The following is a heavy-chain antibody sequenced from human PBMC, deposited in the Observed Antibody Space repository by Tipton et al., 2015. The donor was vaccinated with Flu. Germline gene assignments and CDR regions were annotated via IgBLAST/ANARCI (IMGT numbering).Heavy chain of an antibody. Sequence: SLRLSCAASGFTFSSYEMNWVRQAPGKGLEWVSYISSSGSTIYYADSVKGRFTISRDNAKNSLYLQMNSLRAEDTAVYYCARAHSSSSGGYWGQGTLVTVSS. CDR1: GFTFSSYE. V-gene: IGHV3-48*03. CDR2: ISSSGSTI. D-gene: IGHD6-6*01. CDR3: ARAHSSSSGGY. J-gene: IGHJ4*02.